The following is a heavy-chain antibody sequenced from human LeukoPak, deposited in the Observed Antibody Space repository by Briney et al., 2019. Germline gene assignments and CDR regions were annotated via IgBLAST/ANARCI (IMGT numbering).Heavy chain of an antibody. Sequence: PSETLSLTCAVYGGSFSGYYWSWIRQPPGKGLEWIGEINHSGSTNYNPSLKSRVTISVDTSKNQFSLKLSSVTAADAAVYYCARREYYNSGTYSWGQGTLVTVSS. J-gene: IGHJ4*02. CDR3: ARREYYNSGTYS. CDR1: GGSFSGYY. V-gene: IGHV4-34*01. CDR2: INHSGST. D-gene: IGHD3-10*01.